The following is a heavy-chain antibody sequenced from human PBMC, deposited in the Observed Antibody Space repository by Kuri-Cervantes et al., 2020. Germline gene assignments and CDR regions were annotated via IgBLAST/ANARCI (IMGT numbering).Heavy chain of an antibody. D-gene: IGHD4-17*01. CDR1: GFSFSTYA. V-gene: IGHV3-23*01. Sequence: GGSLRLSCAASGFSFSTYAMSWVRQAPGKGLEWVSAISGSGDRTWYRDSVKGRFTISRDNSKSTLYVQMNSLRAEDTAIYYCAKGGLRYFDLWGRGTLVTVSS. CDR2: ISGSGDRT. J-gene: IGHJ2*01. CDR3: AKGGLRYFDL.